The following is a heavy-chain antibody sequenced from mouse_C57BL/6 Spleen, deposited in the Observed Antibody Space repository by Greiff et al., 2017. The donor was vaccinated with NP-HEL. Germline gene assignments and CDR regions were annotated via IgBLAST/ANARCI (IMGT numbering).Heavy chain of an antibody. Sequence: QVQLKQPGAELVKPGASVKLSCKASGYTFTSYWMHWVKQRPGQGLEWIGMIHPNSGSTNYNEKFKSKATLTVDKSSSTAYLQLSSLTSEDSAVYYCATLYDGYYDYAMDYWGQGTSVTVSS. D-gene: IGHD2-3*01. CDR3: ATLYDGYYDYAMDY. CDR2: IHPNSGST. J-gene: IGHJ4*01. CDR1: GYTFTSYW. V-gene: IGHV1-64*01.